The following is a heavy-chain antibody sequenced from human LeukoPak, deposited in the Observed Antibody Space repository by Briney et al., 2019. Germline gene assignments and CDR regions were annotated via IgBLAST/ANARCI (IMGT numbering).Heavy chain of an antibody. CDR2: INHSGST. CDR3: VRGVRFLEWLFFNDAFDI. V-gene: IGHV4-34*01. Sequence: SETLSLTCAVYGGSFSGYYWSWIRQPPGKGLEWIGEINHSGSTNYNPSLKSRVTISVDTSKNQFSLKLSSVTAADTAVYYCVRGVRFLEWLFFNDAFDIWGQGTMVTVSS. D-gene: IGHD3-3*01. CDR1: GGSFSGYY. J-gene: IGHJ3*02.